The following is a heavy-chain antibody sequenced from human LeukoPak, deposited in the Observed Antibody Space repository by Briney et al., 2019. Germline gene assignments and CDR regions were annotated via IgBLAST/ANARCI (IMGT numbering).Heavy chain of an antibody. CDR1: GFTFGSHR. J-gene: IGHJ4*02. CDR2: IKQGGSEK. Sequence: GGSLRLSCAASGFTFGSHRMTWVRQAPGKGLEWVASIKQGGSEKYYVYSVKGRFTVSRDNPKNSVSLQMNSLSADDTAIYYCARGANYGDRVDYIDSWGQGTKVTVSS. CDR3: ARGANYGDRVDYIDS. D-gene: IGHD4-17*01. V-gene: IGHV3-7*01.